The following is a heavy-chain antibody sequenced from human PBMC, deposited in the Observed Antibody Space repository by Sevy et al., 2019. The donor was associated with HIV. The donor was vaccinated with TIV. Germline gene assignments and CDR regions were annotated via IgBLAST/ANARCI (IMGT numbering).Heavy chain of an antibody. D-gene: IGHD6-6*01. CDR1: GFTFSNYY. CDR2: LNGDGSDI. Sequence: GGSLRLSCAASGFTFSNYYMNWVRQGPVKGLVWVARLNGDGSDINYADSVRGRFTISRANTKNTLYLQMSSLRGEDTAVYYCFVRIRDASEIDYWGQGTLVTVSS. CDR3: FVRIRDASEIDY. V-gene: IGHV3-74*01. J-gene: IGHJ4*02.